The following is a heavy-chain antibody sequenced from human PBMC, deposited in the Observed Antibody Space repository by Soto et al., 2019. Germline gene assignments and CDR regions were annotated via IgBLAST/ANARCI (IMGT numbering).Heavy chain of an antibody. V-gene: IGHV1-8*01. CDR1: GYTFTSYD. J-gene: IGHJ4*02. CDR2: MNPNSGNT. D-gene: IGHD3-16*02. Sequence: ASVKVSCKASGYTFTSYDINWVRQATGQGLEWMGWMNPNSGNTGYAQKFQGRVTMTRNTSISTAYMELSSLRSEDTAVYYCARSDDYIWGSYRIHVDFDYWGQGTLVTVSS. CDR3: ARSDDYIWGSYRIHVDFDY.